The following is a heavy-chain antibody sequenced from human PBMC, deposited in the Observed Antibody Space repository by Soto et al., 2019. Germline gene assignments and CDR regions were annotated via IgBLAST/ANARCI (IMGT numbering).Heavy chain of an antibody. V-gene: IGHV3-48*03. CDR2: ISSGVTTK. CDR3: ARAYYDILTGLYLNWFER. Sequence: GGSLRLSCATSGFSFSDFEMHWVRQAPGKGLEWVSYISSGVTTKYYADSVKGRFTISRDNAKNSLFLQMNSLRAEDTAVYYCARAYYDILTGLYLNWFERWGQGTLVTVSS. D-gene: IGHD3-9*01. CDR1: GFSFSDFE. J-gene: IGHJ5*02.